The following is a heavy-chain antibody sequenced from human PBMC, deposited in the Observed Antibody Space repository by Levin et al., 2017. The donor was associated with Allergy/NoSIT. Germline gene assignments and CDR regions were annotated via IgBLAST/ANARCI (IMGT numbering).Heavy chain of an antibody. CDR2: IYYSGST. Sequence: SETLSLTCTVSGGSISGSGYYWGWIRQSPGKGLEWIGTIYYSGSTYYNPSLKSRVIISVDTSKNQFSLKLSSVTAADTAVYYCARHGRGYEYFDSWGQGTLVAVSS. D-gene: IGHD5-12*01. CDR1: GGSISGSGYY. CDR3: ARHGRGYEYFDS. J-gene: IGHJ4*02. V-gene: IGHV4-39*01.